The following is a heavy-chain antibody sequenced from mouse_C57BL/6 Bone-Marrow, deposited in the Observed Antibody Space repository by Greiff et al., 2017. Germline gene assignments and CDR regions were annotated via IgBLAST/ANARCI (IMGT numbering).Heavy chain of an antibody. CDR1: GYAFTNYL. Sequence: QVQLQQSGAELVRPGTSVKVSCKASGYAFTNYLIEWVKQRPGHGLEWIGEILPGSGSTNYNEKFKGNATFTADTSSNTAYMQISSLKNEDSAIYYCALIATVVADNWYVDVWGPGTTVTVSS. CDR2: ILPGSGST. D-gene: IGHD1-1*01. CDR3: ALIATVVADNWYVDV. J-gene: IGHJ1*01. V-gene: IGHV1-54*02.